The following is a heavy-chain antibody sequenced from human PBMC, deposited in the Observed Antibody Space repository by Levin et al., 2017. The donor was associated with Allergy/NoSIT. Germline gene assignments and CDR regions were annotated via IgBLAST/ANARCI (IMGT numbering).Heavy chain of an antibody. CDR2: ISSSSSYI. V-gene: IGHV3-21*01. D-gene: IGHD6-13*01. J-gene: IGHJ4*02. CDR1: GFTFSSYS. CDR3: ARINSSSGALDY. Sequence: GGSLRLSCAASGFTFSSYSMNWVRQAPGKGLEWVSSISSSSSYIYYADSVKGRFTISRDNAKNSLYLQMSSLRAEDTAVYYCARINSSSGALDYWGQGTLVTVSS.